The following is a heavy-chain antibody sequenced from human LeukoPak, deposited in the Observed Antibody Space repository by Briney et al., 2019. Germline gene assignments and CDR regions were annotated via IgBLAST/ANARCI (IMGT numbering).Heavy chain of an antibody. CDR1: GGSFSGYY. CDR3: ARGEAAGLSWFDP. J-gene: IGHJ5*02. CDR2: TYYSGST. V-gene: IGHV4-34*09. Sequence: SETLSLTCAVYGGSFSGYYWSWIRQPPGKGLEWIGYTYYSGSTYYNPSLKSRVTISVDTSKNQFSLKLSSVTAADTAVYYCARGEAAGLSWFDPWGQGTLVTVSS. D-gene: IGHD6-13*01.